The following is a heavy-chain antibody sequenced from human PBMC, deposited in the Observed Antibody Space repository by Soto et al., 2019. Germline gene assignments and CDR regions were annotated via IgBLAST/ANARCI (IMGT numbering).Heavy chain of an antibody. D-gene: IGHD6-6*01. CDR1: GYTFTSYG. CDR3: ARGAAGIAGYRSSTDY. CDR2: ISASNGNT. Sequence: QVPLVQSGAEVKNSGASVKVSCKASGYTFTSYGFSWVRQAPGQGLEWMGWISASNGNTNYAQKLQGRVTMTTDTSTGTAYMELRSLRSDDTATYYCARGAAGIAGYRSSTDYWGQGTLVTVSS. V-gene: IGHV1-18*01. J-gene: IGHJ4*02.